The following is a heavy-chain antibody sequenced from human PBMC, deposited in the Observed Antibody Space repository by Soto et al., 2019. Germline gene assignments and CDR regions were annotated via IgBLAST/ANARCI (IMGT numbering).Heavy chain of an antibody. CDR1: GFTFSSYG. Sequence: GGSLRLSCAASGFTFSSYGMHWVRQAPGKGLEWVAVIWYDGSNKYYADSVKGRFTISRDNSKNTLYLQMNSLRAEDTAVYYCAAVVGATAFDYWGQGTLVTVSS. D-gene: IGHD1-26*01. CDR2: IWYDGSNK. CDR3: AAVVGATAFDY. J-gene: IGHJ4*02. V-gene: IGHV3-33*01.